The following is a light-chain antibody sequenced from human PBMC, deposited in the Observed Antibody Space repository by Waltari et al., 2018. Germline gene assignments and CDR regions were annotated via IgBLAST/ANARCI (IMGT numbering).Light chain of an antibody. CDR1: SSNIGSNT. V-gene: IGLV1-44*01. CDR3: ASWDDSLSGRV. CDR2: TDT. Sequence: QSVLIQPPSASGIPGQGVTIPCSGGSSNIGSNTVIWYQQFAGAAPQLLIHTDTQRPSGVPDRFSGSKSGTSASLAISGLQSEDEAHYFCASWDDSLSGRVFGGGTKVTVL. J-gene: IGLJ3*02.